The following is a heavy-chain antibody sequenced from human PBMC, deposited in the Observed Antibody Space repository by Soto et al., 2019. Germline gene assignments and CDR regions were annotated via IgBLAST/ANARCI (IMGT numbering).Heavy chain of an antibody. V-gene: IGHV3-23*01. CDR2: ISGSGGST. Sequence: PGGSLRLSCAASGFTFSSYAMSWVRQAPGKGLEWVSDISGSGGSTYYSDSVKGRFTISRDNSKNTLYLQMNSLRAEDTAVDYFAKKGMYNWNSGVPYYDSVVGGKRTTVTV. D-gene: IGHD1-7*01. CDR1: GFTFSSYA. J-gene: IGHJ6*03. CDR3: AKKGMYNWNSGVPYYDSVV.